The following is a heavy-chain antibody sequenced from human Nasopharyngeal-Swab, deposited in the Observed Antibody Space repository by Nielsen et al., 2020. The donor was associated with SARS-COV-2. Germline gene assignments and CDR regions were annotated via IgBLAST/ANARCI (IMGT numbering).Heavy chain of an antibody. CDR2: IYYAGSSSYSGRN. Sequence: WIRQPPGKGLEWIGSIYYAGSSSYSGRNYYNPSLENRVTISVDTSKNRFSLKVNSVTAADTAVYYCARHQDDFWSGYFVFDCWGQGALVTVSS. D-gene: IGHD3-3*01. V-gene: IGHV4-39*01. CDR3: ARHQDDFWSGYFVFDC. J-gene: IGHJ4*02.